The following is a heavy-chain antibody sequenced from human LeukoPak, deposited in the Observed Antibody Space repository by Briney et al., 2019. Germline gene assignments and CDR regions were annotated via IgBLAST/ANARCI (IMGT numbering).Heavy chain of an antibody. Sequence: SVKVSCKASGDTLSNYGISWVRQAPGQGLEWMGGIVPFLNTANYAQKFQGRVTITSDESTSTAYMELSSLRFEDTAVYYCARYTYSSSWSWFDPWGQGTLVTVSS. J-gene: IGHJ5*02. V-gene: IGHV1-69*01. CDR2: IVPFLNTA. CDR1: GDTLSNYG. CDR3: ARYTYSSSWSWFDP. D-gene: IGHD6-13*01.